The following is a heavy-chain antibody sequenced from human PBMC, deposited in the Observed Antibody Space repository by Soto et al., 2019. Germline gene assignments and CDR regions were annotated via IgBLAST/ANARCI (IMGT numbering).Heavy chain of an antibody. Sequence: SETLSLTCAVYGGSFSGYYWSWIRQPPGKGLEWIGEINHSGSTNYNPSLKSRVTISVDTSKNQFSLKLSSVTAADTAVYYCARMYSSSSTYYYYYYYMDVWGKGTTVTVSS. CDR1: GGSFSGYY. CDR2: INHSGST. CDR3: ARMYSSSSTYYYYYYYMDV. V-gene: IGHV4-34*01. D-gene: IGHD6-6*01. J-gene: IGHJ6*03.